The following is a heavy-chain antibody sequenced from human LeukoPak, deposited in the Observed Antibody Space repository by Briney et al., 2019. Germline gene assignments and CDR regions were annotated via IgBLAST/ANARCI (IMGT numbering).Heavy chain of an antibody. V-gene: IGHV1-46*01. CDR1: GYTFTSYY. Sequence: GASVKVSCKASGYTFTSYYMHWVRQAPGQGLEWMGIINPSGGSTSYAQKFQGRVTMTRDTSTSTVYMELSSLRSEDMAVYYCARDQSYDSSGYPNGYFDYWGQGTLVTVSS. D-gene: IGHD3-22*01. J-gene: IGHJ4*02. CDR3: ARDQSYDSSGYPNGYFDY. CDR2: INPSGGST.